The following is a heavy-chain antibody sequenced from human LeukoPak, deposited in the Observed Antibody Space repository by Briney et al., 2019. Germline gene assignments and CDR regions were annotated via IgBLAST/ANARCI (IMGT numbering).Heavy chain of an antibody. Sequence: SETLSLTCTVSGGSISSYYWSWIRQPPGKGLEWIGYIYYSGSTNYNPSLKSRVTISVDTSKNQFSLKLSSVTAADTAVYYCAREGSSTSQQGWFDPWGQGTLVTVSS. J-gene: IGHJ5*02. D-gene: IGHD2-2*01. CDR1: GGSISSYY. CDR3: AREGSSTSQQGWFDP. CDR2: IYYSGST. V-gene: IGHV4-59*01.